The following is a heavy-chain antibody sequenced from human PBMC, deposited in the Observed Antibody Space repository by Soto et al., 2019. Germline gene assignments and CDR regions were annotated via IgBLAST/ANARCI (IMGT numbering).Heavy chain of an antibody. CDR3: ARDHRSINYYDSSGYYQNFDY. CDR1: GFTFSDYY. V-gene: IGHV3-11*01. CDR2: ISSSGSTI. J-gene: IGHJ4*02. Sequence: PGGSLRLSCAASGFTFSDYYMSWIRQAPGKGLERVSYISSSGSTIYYADSVKGRFTISRDNAKNSLYLQMNSLRAEDTAVYYCARDHRSINYYDSSGYYQNFDYWGQGTLVTVSS. D-gene: IGHD3-22*01.